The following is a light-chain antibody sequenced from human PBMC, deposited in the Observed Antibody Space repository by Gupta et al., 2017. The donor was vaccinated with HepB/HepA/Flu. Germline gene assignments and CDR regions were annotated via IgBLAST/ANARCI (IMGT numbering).Light chain of an antibody. V-gene: IGKV3-15*01. CDR1: QSVSSK. Sequence: EIVMPQSPGPLFVPQGERATLSCRASQSVSSKLAWYQKKPGQAPRLLIYGSSARTTGIPTRFSGSGFGTEITITISIRQSEDLAVYYYQQYNNWPRTFGQGTRLEI. J-gene: IGKJ5*01. CDR3: QQYNNWPRT. CDR2: GSS.